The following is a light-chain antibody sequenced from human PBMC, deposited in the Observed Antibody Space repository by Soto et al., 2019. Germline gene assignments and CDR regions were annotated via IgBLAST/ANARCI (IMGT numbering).Light chain of an antibody. J-gene: IGKJ1*01. CDR3: LHDYNYPRT. CDR1: QDINKE. CDR2: AAS. V-gene: IGKV1-6*01. Sequence: ASLINQSPSSVSASVGGRATITCGASQDINKELAWYQQKPGKAPKLLIYAASTLQSGVPSRFRGSGSGTYFALTISNLQPEDFATYFCLHDYNYPRTFGPGTKV.